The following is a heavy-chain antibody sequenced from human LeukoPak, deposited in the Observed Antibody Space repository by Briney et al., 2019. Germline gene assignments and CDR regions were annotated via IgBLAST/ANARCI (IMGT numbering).Heavy chain of an antibody. CDR1: GYTFTGYY. CDR2: INPNSGGT. V-gene: IGHV1-2*02. CDR3: ARDQEYCTNGVCYSNWFDP. J-gene: IGHJ5*02. D-gene: IGHD2-8*01. Sequence: GASVKVSRKASGYTFTGYYMHWVRQAPGQGLEWMGWINPNSGGTNYAQKFQGRVTMTRDTSITTAYMELSRLRSDDTAVYYCARDQEYCTNGVCYSNWFDPWGQGTLVTVSS.